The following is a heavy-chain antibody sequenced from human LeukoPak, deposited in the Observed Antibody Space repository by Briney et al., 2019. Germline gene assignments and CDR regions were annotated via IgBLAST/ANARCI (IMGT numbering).Heavy chain of an antibody. V-gene: IGHV3-53*01. CDR2: IYSGGST. J-gene: IGHJ4*02. CDR1: GFTVNSNY. D-gene: IGHD1-26*01. CDR3: ASPIVGATTGGY. Sequence: PGGSLRLSCAASGFTVNSNYMSWVRQAPGKGLEWVSVIYSGGSTYYADSVKGRFTISRDNSKNTLYLQMNSLRAEDTAVYYCASPIVGATTGGYWGQGTLVTVSS.